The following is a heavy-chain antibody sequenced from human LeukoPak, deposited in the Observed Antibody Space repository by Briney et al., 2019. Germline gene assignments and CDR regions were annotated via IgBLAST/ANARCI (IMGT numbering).Heavy chain of an antibody. V-gene: IGHV3-7*01. CDR1: GFTFSSYW. CDR3: ARETLRYFDWLFLYYFDY. CDR2: IKQDGSEK. J-gene: IGHJ4*02. D-gene: IGHD3-9*01. Sequence: GGSLRLSCAASGFTFSSYWMSWVRQAPGKGLEWVANIKQDGSEKYYVDSVKGRFTIPRDNAKNSLYLQMNSLRAEDTAVYYCARETLRYFDWLFLYYFDYWGQGTLVTVSS.